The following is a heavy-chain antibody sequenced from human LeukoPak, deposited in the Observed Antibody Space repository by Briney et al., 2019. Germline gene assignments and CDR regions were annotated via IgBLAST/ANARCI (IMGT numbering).Heavy chain of an antibody. V-gene: IGHV3-15*01. CDR3: TTDGVGVEGATYDN. Sequence: SGGSLRLSCAASGFTFINAWMAWVRQAPGKGLEWVGRIKAKAHGGTIEYAAPVKGRFTISRDDSKNTLYLQMNSLKTEDTAVYYCTTDGVGVEGATYDNWGQGTLVSVSS. J-gene: IGHJ4*02. CDR1: GFTFINAW. CDR2: IKAKAHGGTI. D-gene: IGHD1-26*01.